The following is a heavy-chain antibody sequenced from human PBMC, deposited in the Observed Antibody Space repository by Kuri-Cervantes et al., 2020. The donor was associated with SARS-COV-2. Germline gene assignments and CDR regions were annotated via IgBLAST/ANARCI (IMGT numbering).Heavy chain of an antibody. V-gene: IGHV3-66*02. CDR2: IYSGGNT. Sequence: GESLKISCAASGFTVSGNYMSWVRQAPGKGLEWVSVIYSGGNTDYADSVKGRFTISRDNSKNTLYLQMNSLRAEDTAVYYCARDPGITIFGVVYYYYMDVWGKGTTVTVSS. CDR1: GFTVSGNY. D-gene: IGHD3-3*01. J-gene: IGHJ6*03. CDR3: ARDPGITIFGVVYYYYMDV.